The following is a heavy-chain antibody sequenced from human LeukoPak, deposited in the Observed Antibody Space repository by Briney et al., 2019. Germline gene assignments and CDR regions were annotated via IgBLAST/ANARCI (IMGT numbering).Heavy chain of an antibody. CDR2: ISSSSSYI. CDR1: GFTFSSYS. J-gene: IGHJ6*03. V-gene: IGHV3-21*01. Sequence: GGSLRLSCAASGFTFSSYSMNWVRQAPGKGLEWVSSISSSSSYIYYADSVKGRFTISRDNAKNSLYLQMNSLRAEHTAVYYCARASPHCSGGSCYPTYYYYMDVWGKGTTVTVSS. CDR3: ARASPHCSGGSCYPTYYYYMDV. D-gene: IGHD2-15*01.